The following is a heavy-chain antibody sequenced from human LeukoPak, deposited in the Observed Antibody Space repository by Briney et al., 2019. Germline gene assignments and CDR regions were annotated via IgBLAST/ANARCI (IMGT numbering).Heavy chain of an antibody. V-gene: IGHV1-18*01. CDR2: ISAYNGNT. CDR1: GYTFTSYG. J-gene: IGHJ3*02. CDR3: ARPSRDIVVVVAATEDDAFDI. D-gene: IGHD2-15*01. Sequence: GASVKVSCKASGYTFTSYGISWVRQAPGQGLEWTGWISAYNGNTNYAQKLQGRVTMTTDTSTSTAYMELRSLRSDDTAVYYCARPSRDIVVVVAATEDDAFDIWGQGTMVTVSS.